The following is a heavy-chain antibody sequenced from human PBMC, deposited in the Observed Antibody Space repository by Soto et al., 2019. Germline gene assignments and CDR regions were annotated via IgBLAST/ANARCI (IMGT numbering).Heavy chain of an antibody. CDR1: GGSFSGYY. CDR3: ARTLPYSSSWYWGYYYYGMDV. Sequence: QVQLQQWGAGLLKPSETLSLTCAVYGGSFSGYYWSWIRQPPGKGLEWIGEINHSGSTNYNPSVKSRVTISVDTSKNQFPLKLSSVTAADTAVYYCARTLPYSSSWYWGYYYYGMDVWGQGTTVTVSS. D-gene: IGHD6-13*01. V-gene: IGHV4-34*01. J-gene: IGHJ6*02. CDR2: INHSGST.